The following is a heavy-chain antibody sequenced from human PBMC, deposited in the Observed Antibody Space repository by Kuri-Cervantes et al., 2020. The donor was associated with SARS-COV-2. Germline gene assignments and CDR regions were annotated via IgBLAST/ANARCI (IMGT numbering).Heavy chain of an antibody. CDR2: IRYDGSNK. Sequence: GESLKISCAASGFTFSSYGMHWVRQAPGKGLEWVAFIRYDGSNKYYADSVKGRFTISRDNSKNTLYLQMNSLSAEDTAVYFCARVETSHYSSYYMDVWGKGTTVTVSS. CDR1: GFTFSSYG. V-gene: IGHV3-30*02. CDR3: ARVETSHYSSYYMDV. J-gene: IGHJ6*03.